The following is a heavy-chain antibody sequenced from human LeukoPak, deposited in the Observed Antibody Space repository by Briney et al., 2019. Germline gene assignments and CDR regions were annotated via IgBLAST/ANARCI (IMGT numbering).Heavy chain of an antibody. V-gene: IGHV1-69*04. CDR2: IIPILGIA. D-gene: IGHD2-21*01. CDR1: GGTFSSYA. Sequence: SVKVSCKASGGTFSSYAISWVRQAPGQGLEWMGRIIPILGIANYAQKFQGRVTITADKSTSTAYMELSSLRSEDTAVYYYARDCGGDCYGMDVWGQGTTVTVSS. J-gene: IGHJ6*02. CDR3: ARDCGGDCYGMDV.